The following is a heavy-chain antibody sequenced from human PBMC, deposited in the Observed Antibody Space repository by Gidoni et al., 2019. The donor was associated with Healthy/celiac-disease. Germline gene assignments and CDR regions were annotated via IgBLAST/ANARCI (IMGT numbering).Heavy chain of an antibody. D-gene: IGHD3-22*01. CDR1: GFTFGDYA. V-gene: IGHV3-49*05. CDR3: TREEDYYDSSGYPPDY. Sequence: EVQLVESGGGLVKPGRSLRLSCTASGFTFGDYAMSWFRQAPGKGLEWVGFIRSKAYGGTTEYAASVKGRFTISRDDSKSIAYLQMNSLKTEDTAVYYCTREEDYYDSSGYPPDYWGQGTLVTVSS. CDR2: IRSKAYGGTT. J-gene: IGHJ4*02.